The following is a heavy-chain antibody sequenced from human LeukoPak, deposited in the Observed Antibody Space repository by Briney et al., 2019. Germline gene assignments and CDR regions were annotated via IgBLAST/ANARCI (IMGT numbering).Heavy chain of an antibody. CDR3: ARDPEGDGY. Sequence: PGGSLRLSCAASGFTFSSYAMHWVRQAPGKGLEWVAVISYDGSNKYYADSVKGRFTISRDNSKNALYLQMNSLRAEDTAVYYCARDPEGDGYWGQGTLVTVSS. V-gene: IGHV3-30*04. CDR2: ISYDGSNK. D-gene: IGHD3-16*01. CDR1: GFTFSSYA. J-gene: IGHJ4*02.